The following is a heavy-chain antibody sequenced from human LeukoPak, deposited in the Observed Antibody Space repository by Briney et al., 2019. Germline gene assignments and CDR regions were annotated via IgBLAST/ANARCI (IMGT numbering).Heavy chain of an antibody. Sequence: SETLSLTCTVSGCTISSGGYHWSWIRQRPGKGLEWIGYIDYSRNSYYNPSLKSRVTIAVDTSKNQFSLKLSSVTAADTAVYYCARSQLHYYGSGSYHHYYFLDVWGKGTAVTVS. CDR3: ARSQLHYYGSGSYHHYYFLDV. V-gene: IGHV4-31*03. D-gene: IGHD3-10*01. CDR1: GCTISSGGYH. CDR2: IDYSRNS. J-gene: IGHJ6*03.